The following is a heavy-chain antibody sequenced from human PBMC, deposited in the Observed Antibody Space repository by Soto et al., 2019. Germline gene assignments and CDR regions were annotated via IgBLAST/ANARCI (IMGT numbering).Heavy chain of an antibody. CDR2: IYTSGST. Sequence: SETLSLTXTVSGGSISSYYWSWIRQPAGKGLEWIWRIYTSGSTNYNPSLKSRVTMSVDTSKNQFSLKLSSVTAADTAVYYCARGRPLRAFDIWGQGTMVTVSS. CDR3: ARGRPLRAFDI. D-gene: IGHD3-16*01. J-gene: IGHJ3*02. V-gene: IGHV4-4*07. CDR1: GGSISSYY.